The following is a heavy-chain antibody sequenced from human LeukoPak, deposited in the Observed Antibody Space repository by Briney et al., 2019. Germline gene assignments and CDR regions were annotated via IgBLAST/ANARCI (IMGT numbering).Heavy chain of an antibody. CDR3: AKSRRLLYYYYYGMDV. J-gene: IGHJ6*02. D-gene: IGHD1-26*01. CDR1: GFTFSSYA. CDR2: ISGSGGST. Sequence: GGSLRLSCAASGFTFSSYAMSWVRQAPGKGLEWVSAISGSGGSTYYADSVKGRFTISRDNSKNTLYLQMNSLRAEDTVVYYCAKSRRLLYYYYYGMDVWGQGTTVTVSS. V-gene: IGHV3-23*01.